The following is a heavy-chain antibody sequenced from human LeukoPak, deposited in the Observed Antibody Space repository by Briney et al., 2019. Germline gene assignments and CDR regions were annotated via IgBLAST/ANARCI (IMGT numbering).Heavy chain of an antibody. Sequence: SETLSLTCAVYGGSFSGYYWSWIRQPPGKGLEWIGEINHSGSTNYNPSLKSRVTISVDTSKNQFSLKLGSVTAADTAVYYCARFRYYDILTGYNDAFDIWGQGTMVTVSS. J-gene: IGHJ3*02. D-gene: IGHD3-9*01. V-gene: IGHV4-34*01. CDR2: INHSGST. CDR1: GGSFSGYY. CDR3: ARFRYYDILTGYNDAFDI.